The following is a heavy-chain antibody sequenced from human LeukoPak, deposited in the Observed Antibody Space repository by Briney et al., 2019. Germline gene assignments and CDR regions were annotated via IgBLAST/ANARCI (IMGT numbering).Heavy chain of an antibody. CDR2: INPSGGST. D-gene: IGHD3-3*01. J-gene: IGHJ4*02. CDR1: GYTFTSYY. V-gene: IGHV1-46*01. CDR3: ARSTDLWSGDNYFDY. Sequence: ASVKVSCKASGYTFTSYYMHWVRQAPGQGLEWMGIINPSGGSTSYAQKFQGRVTMTRDMSTSTVYMELSSLRSEDTAVYYCARSTDLWSGDNYFDYWGQGTLVTVSS.